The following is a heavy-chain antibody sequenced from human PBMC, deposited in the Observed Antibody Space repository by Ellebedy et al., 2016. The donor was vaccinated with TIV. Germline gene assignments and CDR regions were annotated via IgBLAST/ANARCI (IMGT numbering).Heavy chain of an antibody. Sequence: GGSLRLXXVASGFTFSSYWMTWVRQAPGKGLQWLANIRQDESEKYYVDSLRGRFTISRDNAKNSLYLQMNSLRAEDTAMYYCAKGPQYQLLDWGQGTLVTVSS. V-gene: IGHV3-7*03. CDR3: AKGPQYQLLD. J-gene: IGHJ4*02. CDR1: GFTFSSYW. D-gene: IGHD2-2*01. CDR2: IRQDESEK.